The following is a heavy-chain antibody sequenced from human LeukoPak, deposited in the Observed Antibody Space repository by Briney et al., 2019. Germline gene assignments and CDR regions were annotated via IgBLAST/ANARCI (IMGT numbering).Heavy chain of an antibody. CDR3: ARSFHCSGGRCYLDFLL. CDR2: IGTEGDT. J-gene: IGHJ1*01. V-gene: IGHV3-13*01. CDR1: GFNFNNYD. Sequence: GGSLRLSCTVSGFNFNNYDMHWVRQATGKGLEWVAAIGTEGDTYYPDSVKGRFTISRENGKNSLFLQMDSLRAGDSAVYYCARSFHCSGGRCYLDFLLWGQGTLVTVSS. D-gene: IGHD2-15*01.